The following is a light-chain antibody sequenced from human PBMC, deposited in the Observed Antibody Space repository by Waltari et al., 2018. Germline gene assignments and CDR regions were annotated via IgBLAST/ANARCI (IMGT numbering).Light chain of an antibody. CDR1: SGYSSNV. J-gene: IGLJ3*02. V-gene: IGLV4-69*02. CDR3: QTGGHGTWV. CDR2: VNSDLSP. Sequence: LLLTQSPSASASLGASVKLTCTLSSGYSSNVIAWLQQQPGKGPRYLMKVNSDLSPSKGDDLPYRFSASNSGTECCLPISSLQSEDGADYYCQTGGHGTWVFGGGTKLTVL.